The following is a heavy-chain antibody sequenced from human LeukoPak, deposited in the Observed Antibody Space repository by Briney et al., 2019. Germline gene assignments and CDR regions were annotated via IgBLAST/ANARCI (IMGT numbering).Heavy chain of an antibody. CDR1: GGTFSSYA. V-gene: IGHV1-69*13. J-gene: IGHJ4*02. CDR2: IFPIFATA. CDR3: ARESGSYEAYFDY. Sequence: SVKVSCKASGGTFSSYAISWVRQAPGQGLEWMGRIFPIFATANYAQKFQGRVTITADESTSTAYMELSSLRSKDTAVYYCARESGSYEAYFDYWGQGTLVTVSS. D-gene: IGHD1-26*01.